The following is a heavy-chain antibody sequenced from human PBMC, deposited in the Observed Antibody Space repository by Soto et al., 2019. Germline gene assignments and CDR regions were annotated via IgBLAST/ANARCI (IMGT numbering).Heavy chain of an antibody. CDR2: IIPIYGTA. V-gene: IGHV1-69*06. D-gene: IGHD5-12*01. CDR3: ARDIRSGYYYYYYGMDV. Sequence: SVKVSCKASGGTFSSNAISWVRQAPGQGLEWMGGIIPIYGTADYAQKFQGRVTITADTSTSIVYMDLSTLSSEDTAVYFCARDIRSGYYYYYYGMDVWGPGTTVTVSS. CDR1: GGTFSSNA. J-gene: IGHJ6*02.